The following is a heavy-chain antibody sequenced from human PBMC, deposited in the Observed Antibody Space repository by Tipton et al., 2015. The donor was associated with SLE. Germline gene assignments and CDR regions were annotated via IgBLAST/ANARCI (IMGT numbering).Heavy chain of an antibody. J-gene: IGHJ6*02. Sequence: SLRLSCAASGFTFSSYWMSWVRRAPGKGLEWVANIKQDGSEKYYVDSVKGRFTISRDNAKNSLYLQMNSLRAEDTAVYYCARTDYGDYGGYYYYGMDVWGQGTTVTVSS. CDR2: IKQDGSEK. CDR3: ARTDYGDYGGYYYYGMDV. V-gene: IGHV3-7*01. D-gene: IGHD4-17*01. CDR1: GFTFSSYW.